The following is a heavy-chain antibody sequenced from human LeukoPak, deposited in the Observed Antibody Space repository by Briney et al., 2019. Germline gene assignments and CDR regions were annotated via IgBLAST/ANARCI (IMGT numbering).Heavy chain of an antibody. CDR2: INHSGST. Sequence: SETLSLTCAVYGGSFSGYYWSWIRQPPGKGLEWTGEINHSGSTNYNPSLKSRVTISVDTSKNQFSLKLSSVTAADTAVYYCARVHDSSGYYSCYFDYWGQGTLVTVSS. D-gene: IGHD3-22*01. V-gene: IGHV4-34*01. J-gene: IGHJ4*02. CDR3: ARVHDSSGYYSCYFDY. CDR1: GGSFSGYY.